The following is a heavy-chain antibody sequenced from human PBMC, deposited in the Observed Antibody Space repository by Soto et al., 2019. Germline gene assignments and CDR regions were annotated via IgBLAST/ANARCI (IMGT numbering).Heavy chain of an antibody. V-gene: IGHV1-46*01. J-gene: IGHJ6*02. D-gene: IGHD3-3*01. CDR2: INPSGGST. Sequence: ASVKVSCKASGYTFTSYYMHWVRQAPGQGLEWLGIINPSGGSTSYAQKFQGRVTMTRDTSTSTVYMELSSLRSEDTAVYYCARIRGTVVFGVVTPGYGMDVWGQGTTVTVSS. CDR1: GYTFTSYY. CDR3: ARIRGTVVFGVVTPGYGMDV.